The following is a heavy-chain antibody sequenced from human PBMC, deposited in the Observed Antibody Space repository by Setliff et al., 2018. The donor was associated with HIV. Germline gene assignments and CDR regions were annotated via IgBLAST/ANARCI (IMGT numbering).Heavy chain of an antibody. V-gene: IGHV3-30*04. J-gene: IGHJ3*02. CDR2: KSYDGSNT. CDR3: ARDNLANSYCSSRSCYAFDI. CDR1: GFSFINYA. Sequence: GGSLRLSCAASGFSFINYAMHWVRQAPGKGLEWVAVKSYDGSNTYYADSVKGRFTISRDNSKNTLYLQMNSLRAEDTAVYFCARDNLANSYCSSRSCYAFDIWGQGTMVTVSS. D-gene: IGHD2-2*01.